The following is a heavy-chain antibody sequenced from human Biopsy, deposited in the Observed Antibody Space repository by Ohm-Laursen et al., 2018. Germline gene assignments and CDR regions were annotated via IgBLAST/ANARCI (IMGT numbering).Heavy chain of an antibody. CDR1: GFTFSSYG. V-gene: IGHV3-30*18. D-gene: IGHD3-22*01. CDR2: ISNDGDIK. CDR3: AKDRFPYTSGYSSVFEY. Sequence: SLRLSCSASGFTFSSYGMHWVRQAPGKGLEWVSLISNDGDIKYSADSMEGRFTFSRDNSRNTQFLQMNSLKAEDTVVYYCAKDRFPYTSGYSSVFEYWGQGTLVTVSS. J-gene: IGHJ4*02.